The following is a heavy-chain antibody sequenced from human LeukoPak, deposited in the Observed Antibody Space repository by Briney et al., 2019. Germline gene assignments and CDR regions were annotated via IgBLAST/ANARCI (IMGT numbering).Heavy chain of an antibody. V-gene: IGHV1-8*02. CDR2: MNPNSGNT. CDR3: ARDRQAARPYYFDY. D-gene: IGHD6-6*01. Sequence: ASVKVSCKASGYTFTDYDINWVRQATGQGLEWMGWMNPNSGNTGYAQKFQGRVTMTRDTSTSTVYMELSSLRSEDTAVYYCARDRQAARPYYFDYWGQGTLVTVSS. J-gene: IGHJ4*02. CDR1: GYTFTDYD.